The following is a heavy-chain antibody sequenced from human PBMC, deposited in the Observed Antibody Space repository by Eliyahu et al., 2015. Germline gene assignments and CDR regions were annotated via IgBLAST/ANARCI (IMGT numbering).Heavy chain of an antibody. CDR3: ARNVGEDAFDI. CDR2: XYYXGST. J-gene: IGHJ3*02. D-gene: IGHD1-26*01. Sequence: QLQLQESGPGLVKPSETLSLTXTVSGGSISSSSXXWGWIRQXPGKGLEWIGXXYYXGSTYYXPSLKSRVTISVDXSKNQFSLKLSSVTAADTAVYYCARNVGEDAFDIWGQGTMVTVSS. V-gene: IGHV4-39*01. CDR1: GGSISSSSXX.